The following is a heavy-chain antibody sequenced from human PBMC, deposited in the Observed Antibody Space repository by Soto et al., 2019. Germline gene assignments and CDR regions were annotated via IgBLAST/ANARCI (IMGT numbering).Heavy chain of an antibody. Sequence: PSETVSLTCTGSSCSVSSSSYFWSWIRRQGGEGLEWIGYIYYGGSTNHNPYLKSRVTISVDTSKNQFSLKLSSVTAADAAVYYCARGWVYSLDVWGQGTRVTVSS. CDR2: IYYGGST. V-gene: IGHV4-61*01. CDR1: SCSVSSSSYF. CDR3: ARGWVYSLDV. J-gene: IGHJ6*02. D-gene: IGHD2-8*01.